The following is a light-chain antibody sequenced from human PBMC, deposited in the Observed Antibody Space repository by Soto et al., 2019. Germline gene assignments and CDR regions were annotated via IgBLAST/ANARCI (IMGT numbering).Light chain of an antibody. CDR3: QQRSNWPRGLT. CDR1: QSVSSY. J-gene: IGKJ4*01. Sequence: ENVLTQSPATLSLSPGERATLSCRASQSVSSYLAWYQQKPGQAPRLLIYDASNRATGIPARFSGSGSGTDFTLTISSLEPEDFAVYYCQQRSNWPRGLTFGGWTKVEIK. CDR2: DAS. V-gene: IGKV3-11*01.